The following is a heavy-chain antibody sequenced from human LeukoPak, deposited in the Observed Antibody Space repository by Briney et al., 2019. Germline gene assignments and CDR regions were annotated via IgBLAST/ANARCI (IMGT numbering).Heavy chain of an antibody. V-gene: IGHV1-46*01. D-gene: IGHD3-3*01. CDR3: ASQGLETYYMDV. Sequence: ASVKVSCKASGYTFTGYYMHWVRQAPGQGLEWMGIINPSGGSTSYAQKLQGRVTMTRDMSTSTVYMELSSLRSEDTAVYYCASQGLETYYMDVWGKGTTVTVSS. CDR1: GYTFTGYY. J-gene: IGHJ6*03. CDR2: INPSGGST.